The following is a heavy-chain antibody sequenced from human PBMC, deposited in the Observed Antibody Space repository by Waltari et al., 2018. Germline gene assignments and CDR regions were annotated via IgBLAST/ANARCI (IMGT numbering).Heavy chain of an antibody. Sequence: QVQLVQSGAEVKKPGSSVKVSCWASGVSFTKYAFNWLRRDPGQGLEWVGGVIPFSQTTKYAQNFQGRVRIATGESATSAYLELSSLRSEDTAVYYCARGRHYLDSRGHQAMGNAFDIWGQGTTVTVSS. D-gene: IGHD3-22*01. CDR3: ARGRHYLDSRGHQAMGNAFDI. CDR2: VIPFSQTT. CDR1: GVSFTKYA. J-gene: IGHJ3*02. V-gene: IGHV1-69*05.